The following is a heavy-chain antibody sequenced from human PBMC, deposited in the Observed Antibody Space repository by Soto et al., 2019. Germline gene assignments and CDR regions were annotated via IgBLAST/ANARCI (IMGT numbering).Heavy chain of an antibody. Sequence: GGSLRLSCAVPGLLFSGYGMHWVRQAPGKGLEWVAIIRFDGTNIEYADSVRGRFTISRDNSKNMLYLQMNSLRVEDTAFYYCARDGIGGTGFYGYFDYWGHGT. CDR3: ARDGIGGTGFYGYFDY. CDR2: IRFDGTNI. J-gene: IGHJ4*01. D-gene: IGHD1-1*01. CDR1: GLLFSGYG. V-gene: IGHV3-33*01.